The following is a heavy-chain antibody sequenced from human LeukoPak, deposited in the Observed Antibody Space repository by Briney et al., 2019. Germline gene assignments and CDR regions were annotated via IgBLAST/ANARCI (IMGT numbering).Heavy chain of an antibody. CDR2: RGGSGGSK. CDR1: GFTFSSYA. CDR3: AKGRRTWYDDAFDI. Sequence: GGSLKLSCTASGFTFSSYAMSWGRQAAGEGLELVSARGGSGGSKYYAASVKGRFTICRDNSKNTIYLQMSSLRGEDTAVYYWAKGRRTWYDDAFDIWGQGTMVTVSS. D-gene: IGHD1-1*01. V-gene: IGHV3-23*01. J-gene: IGHJ3*02.